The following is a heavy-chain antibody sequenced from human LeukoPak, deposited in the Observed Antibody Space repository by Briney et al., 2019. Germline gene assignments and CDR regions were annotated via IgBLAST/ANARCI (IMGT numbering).Heavy chain of an antibody. V-gene: IGHV4-34*01. Sequence: PSETLSLTCAAYGGSFSGYYWSWIRQPPGKGLEWIGEINHSGSTNYNSSLKSRVTISVDTSKIQFSLKLSSVTAADTAVYYCARGTGRFDPWGPGTLVTVSS. CDR2: INHSGST. J-gene: IGHJ5*02. CDR1: GGSFSGYY. CDR3: ARGTGRFDP. D-gene: IGHD3-10*01.